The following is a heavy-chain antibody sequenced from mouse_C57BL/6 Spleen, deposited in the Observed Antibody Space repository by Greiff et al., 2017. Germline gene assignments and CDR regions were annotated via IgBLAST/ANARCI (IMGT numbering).Heavy chain of an antibody. V-gene: IGHV1-72*01. CDR3: AREDGDYDGATWFAY. CDR1: GYTFTSYW. CDR2: IDPNSGGT. D-gene: IGHD2-4*01. Sequence: QVQLQQPGAELVKPGASVKLSCKASGYTFTSYWMHWVKQRPGRGLEWIGRIDPNSGGTKYNEKFKSKATLTVDKPSSPAYMQLSSLTSEDSAVYYCAREDGDYDGATWFAYWGQGTLVTVSA. J-gene: IGHJ3*01.